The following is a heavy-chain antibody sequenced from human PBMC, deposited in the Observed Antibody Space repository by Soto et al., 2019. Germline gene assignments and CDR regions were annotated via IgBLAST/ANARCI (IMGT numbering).Heavy chain of an antibody. CDR3: ARATAAAGAFDP. CDR2: IYSSGST. V-gene: IGHV4-4*07. CDR1: GVSLNNYN. J-gene: IGHJ5*02. Sequence: ETLSLTCTVSGVSLNNYNWNWIRQSAGTGLEWIGRIYSSGSTNYNPSLKSRVTISVDTSKNQFSLKLSSVTAADTAVYYCARATAAAGAFDPWGQGTLVTVSS. D-gene: IGHD6-13*01.